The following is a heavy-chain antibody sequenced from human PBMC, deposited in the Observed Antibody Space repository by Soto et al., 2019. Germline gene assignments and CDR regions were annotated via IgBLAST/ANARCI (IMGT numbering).Heavy chain of an antibody. CDR1: GFTFSSYG. CDR3: ARGRGGDVVVPAAIY. J-gene: IGHJ4*02. D-gene: IGHD2-2*01. CDR2: IWYDGSNK. V-gene: IGHV3-33*01. Sequence: GGSLSLSCAASGFTFSSYGMHWVRQAPGKGLEWVAVIWYDGSNKYYADSVKGRFTISRDNSKNTLYLQMNSLRAEDTAVYYCARGRGGDVVVPAAIYWGQGTLVTVS.